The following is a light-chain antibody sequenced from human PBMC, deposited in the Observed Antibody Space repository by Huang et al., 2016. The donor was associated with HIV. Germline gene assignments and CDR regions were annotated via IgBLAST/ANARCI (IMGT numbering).Light chain of an antibody. CDR3: TQSKQFPLT. V-gene: IGKV2-24*01. Sequence: DIVLTQTPLSSPVTLGQTASISCKSNQSLVHSDGNTYLSWLQQRPGQSPRLLIYKNSNRFSGIPDRFSGSGAETDFTLKIARVEAEDVGVYYCTQSKQFPLTFGPGTKVDIK. CDR1: QSLVHSDGNTY. CDR2: KNS. J-gene: IGKJ3*01.